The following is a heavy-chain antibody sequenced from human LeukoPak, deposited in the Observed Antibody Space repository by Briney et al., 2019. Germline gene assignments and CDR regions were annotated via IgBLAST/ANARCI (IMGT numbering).Heavy chain of an antibody. J-gene: IGHJ2*01. D-gene: IGHD4-17*01. CDR2: IYYSGST. CDR1: GGSISSGGYY. CDR3: ARDFTPYTVTKTGWYFDL. V-gene: IGHV4-31*03. Sequence: PPETLSLTCTVSGGSISSGGYYWSWIRQHPGKGLEWIGYIYYSGSTYYNPSLKSRVTISVDTSKNQFSLKLSSVTAADTAVYYCARDFTPYTVTKTGWYFDLWGRGTLVTVSS.